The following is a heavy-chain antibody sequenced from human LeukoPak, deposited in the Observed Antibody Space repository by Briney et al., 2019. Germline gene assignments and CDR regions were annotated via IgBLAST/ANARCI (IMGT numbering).Heavy chain of an antibody. CDR3: TKSGPPDPY. V-gene: IGHV3-53*01. Sequence: PGGSLRLSCAASGFTFSSYSMNWVRQAPGEGLEWVSVIYSGAGTNYADSVKGRFTISRDNSKNTLYLQMNSLRAEDTAMYYCTKSGPPDPYWGQGTMVTVSS. CDR2: IYSGAGT. J-gene: IGHJ3*01. CDR1: GFTFSSYS.